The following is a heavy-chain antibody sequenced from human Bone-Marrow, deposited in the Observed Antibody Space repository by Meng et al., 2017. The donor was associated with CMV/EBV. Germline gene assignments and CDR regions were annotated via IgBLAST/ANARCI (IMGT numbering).Heavy chain of an antibody. CDR3: ARKGFPDETSYYYYGMDV. Sequence: GSLRLSCTVSGYSVSSAYYWGWIRQPPGKGLEWIGSIYHSGSTYYNSSLKSRDTISIDTSKNQFSLKLSSVTAADTAVYYCARKGFPDETSYYYYGMDVSGQGTTVTVSS. J-gene: IGHJ6*02. CDR1: GYSVSSAYY. CDR2: IYHSGST. D-gene: IGHD1-14*01. V-gene: IGHV4-38-2*02.